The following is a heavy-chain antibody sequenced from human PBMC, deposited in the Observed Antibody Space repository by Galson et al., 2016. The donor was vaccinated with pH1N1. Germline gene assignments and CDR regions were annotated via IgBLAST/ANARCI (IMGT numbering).Heavy chain of an antibody. CDR2: IDPSGGST. J-gene: IGHJ4*02. Sequence: SVKVSCKASGYTFTTQYVNWVRQAPGQGLEWLGVIDPSGGSTTYAQKVKGRVTVTVDTSTSTVYMELSSLRSDDTAMYYCARGGYWVYWGQGTLVTVSS. CDR3: ARGGYWVY. V-gene: IGHV1-46*01. CDR1: GYTFTTQY. D-gene: IGHD3-22*01.